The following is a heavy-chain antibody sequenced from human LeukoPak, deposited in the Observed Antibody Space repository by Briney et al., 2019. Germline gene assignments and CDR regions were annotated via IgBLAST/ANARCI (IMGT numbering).Heavy chain of an antibody. CDR2: ISSSGTTI. CDR3: ARAVRWDY. CDR1: GFSFTDYY. Sequence: TGGSLRLSCSASGFSFTDYYMSWIRQSPGKGLEWVSYISSSGTTIYYAYSVKGRFTISRDTAKDTLYLQMNSLKVEDTAVYYCARAVRWDYWGQGALVTVSS. J-gene: IGHJ4*02. V-gene: IGHV3-11*04. D-gene: IGHD2-15*01.